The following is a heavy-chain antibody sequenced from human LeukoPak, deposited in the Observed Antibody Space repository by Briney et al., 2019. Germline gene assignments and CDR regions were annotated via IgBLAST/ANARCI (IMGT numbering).Heavy chain of an antibody. V-gene: IGHV1-3*01. Sequence: ASVKVSCKASGYTFTSYAMHWVRQAPGQRLEWMGWTNAGNGNTKYSQKFQGRVTITRDTSASTAYMELSSLRSEDTAVYYCARARPGIAVAIRGYNWFDPWGQGTLVTVSS. J-gene: IGHJ5*02. D-gene: IGHD6-19*01. CDR3: ARARPGIAVAIRGYNWFDP. CDR2: TNAGNGNT. CDR1: GYTFTSYA.